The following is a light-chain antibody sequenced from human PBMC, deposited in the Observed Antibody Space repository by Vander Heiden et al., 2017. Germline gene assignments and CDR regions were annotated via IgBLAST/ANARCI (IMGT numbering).Light chain of an antibody. CDR1: SNNVGNQG. J-gene: IGLJ3*02. V-gene: IGLV10-54*04. CDR3: SAWDSSLSSWV. CDR2: RNN. Sequence: QAGLTQPPSASQGLRHPATLTCTGNSNNVGNQGAAWLQQHQGHPPKLLSYRNNNRPSGISERFSASRSGNTASLTITGLQPEDEADYYCSAWDSSLSSWVFGGGTKLTVL.